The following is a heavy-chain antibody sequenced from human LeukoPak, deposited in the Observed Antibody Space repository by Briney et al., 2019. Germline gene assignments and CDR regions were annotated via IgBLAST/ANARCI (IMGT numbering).Heavy chain of an antibody. D-gene: IGHD2-15*01. Sequence: GGSLRLSCAASGFTFSSYAMSWVRQAPGEGLEWVSAISGSGGSTYYADSVKGRFTISRDNSKNTLYLQMNSLRAEDTAVYYCAKSGPGGSCCEIDYWGQGTLVTVSS. CDR3: AKSGPGGSCCEIDY. CDR1: GFTFSSYA. J-gene: IGHJ4*02. V-gene: IGHV3-23*01. CDR2: ISGSGGST.